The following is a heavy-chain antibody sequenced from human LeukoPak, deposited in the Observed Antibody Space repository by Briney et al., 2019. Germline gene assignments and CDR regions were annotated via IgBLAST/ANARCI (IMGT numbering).Heavy chain of an antibody. V-gene: IGHV4-59*08. J-gene: IGHJ4*02. CDR1: GGSISSYY. CDR3: ARSYGGYEDY. Sequence: PSETLSLTCTASGGSISSYYWSWIRQPPGKGLEWIGYIYYSGSTNYNPSLKSRVTISVDTSKNQFSLKLSSVTAADTAVYYCARSYGGYEDYWGQGTLVTVSS. D-gene: IGHD5-12*01. CDR2: IYYSGST.